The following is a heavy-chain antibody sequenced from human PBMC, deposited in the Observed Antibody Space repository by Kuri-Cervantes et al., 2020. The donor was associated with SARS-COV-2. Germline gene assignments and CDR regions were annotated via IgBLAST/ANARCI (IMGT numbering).Heavy chain of an antibody. Sequence: SVKVSCKTSGGSFRTFIISWVRQAPGQGLEWMGGISPLFGKANYEQKFQGRVTITADESTSTVYMEVSSLRFEDTAVYYCTKEKGNTYGFDYWGQGTLVTVSS. CDR2: ISPLFGKA. V-gene: IGHV1-69*13. J-gene: IGHJ4*02. CDR3: TKEKGNTYGFDY. CDR1: GGSFRTFI. D-gene: IGHD5-18*01.